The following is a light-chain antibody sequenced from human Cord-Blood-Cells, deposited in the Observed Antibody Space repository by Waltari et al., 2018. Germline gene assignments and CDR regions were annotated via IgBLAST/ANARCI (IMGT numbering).Light chain of an antibody. V-gene: IGKV1-33*01. CDR1: QDIRNY. CDR3: QQYDNLPMYT. CDR2: DAS. J-gene: IGKJ2*01. Sequence: DIQMTQSPSSLSASVGARVTITCQASQDIRNYFNWKQQKPGKAPKLLIYDASNLETGVPSRFSGSGSGTDFTFTISSLQPEDIATYYCQQYDNLPMYTFGQGTKLEIK.